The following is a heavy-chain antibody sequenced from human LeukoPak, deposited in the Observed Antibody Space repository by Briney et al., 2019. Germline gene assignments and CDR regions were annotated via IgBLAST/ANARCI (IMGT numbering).Heavy chain of an antibody. J-gene: IGHJ3*02. CDR3: ARVAKWSGRSNAFDI. CDR2: IIPILGIA. V-gene: IGHV1-69*02. CDR1: RGTFSSYT. D-gene: IGHD2-15*01. Sequence: SVKVSCKASRGTFSSYTISWVRQAPGQGLEWMGRIIPILGIANYAQKFQGRVTITADKSTSTAYMELSSLRSEDTAVYYCARVAKWSGRSNAFDIWGQGTMVTVSS.